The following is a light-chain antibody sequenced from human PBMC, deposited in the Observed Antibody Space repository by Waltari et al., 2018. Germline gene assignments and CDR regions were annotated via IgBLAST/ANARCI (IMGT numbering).Light chain of an antibody. Sequence: ELVMTQSPATLAVSPGERATLSCRASHSVSSNVAWYQPHPVQAPRLLIYGASTRATGIPASFLCSGSGTAFTLTISRMQSADFAVYYCQQYNNWPWTFGQGTKVEIQ. J-gene: IGKJ1*01. CDR1: HSVSSN. V-gene: IGKV3-15*01. CDR3: QQYNNWPWT. CDR2: GAS.